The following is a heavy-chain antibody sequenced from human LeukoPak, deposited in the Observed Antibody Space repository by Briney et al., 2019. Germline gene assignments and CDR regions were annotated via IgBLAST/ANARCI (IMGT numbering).Heavy chain of an antibody. CDR2: INPTSGGT. V-gene: IGHV1-2*02. J-gene: IGHJ4*02. CDR1: GYTFIGYY. Sequence: GASVKVSCKASGYTFIGYYLHWVRQAPGQGLEWMGGINPTSGGTDYAQKFQDRVTMTRDTSINTAYMELSRLTPDDTAVDYCARLVGLSTTASYWGQGTLVIVSS. D-gene: IGHD5/OR15-5a*01. CDR3: ARLVGLSTTASY.